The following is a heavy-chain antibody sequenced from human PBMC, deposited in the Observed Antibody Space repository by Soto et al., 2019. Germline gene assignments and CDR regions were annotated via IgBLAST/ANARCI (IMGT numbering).Heavy chain of an antibody. CDR2: ISAGGGNT. J-gene: IGHJ5*02. Sequence: GGSLRLSCAVSGFSFSTYAMSWVRQAPGKGLEWVSGISAGGGNTYYADSVRGRFTISRDNSKDTLYLQITSLRAEYTAFYYCAKHAEYQLVSWFDPWGQGTLVTVSS. CDR1: GFSFSTYA. CDR3: AKHAEYQLVSWFDP. D-gene: IGHD2-2*01. V-gene: IGHV3-23*01.